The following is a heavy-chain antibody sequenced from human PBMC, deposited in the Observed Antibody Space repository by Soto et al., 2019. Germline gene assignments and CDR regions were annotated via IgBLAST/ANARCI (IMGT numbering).Heavy chain of an antibody. D-gene: IGHD5-18*01. J-gene: IGHJ6*02. V-gene: IGHV4-4*02. CDR3: ASAWPSGDSYGSCVRDV. CDR1: GGSISSSNW. CDR2: IYHSGST. Sequence: QVQLQASGPGLVKPSGTLSVTCAVSGGSISSSNWWNWVRQPPGKGLEWIGEIYHSGSTNYNPSLRSRVTIALDKTKNQFSLRVKSVTAADTAEYYSASAWPSGDSYGSCVRDVWGQGTTVTV.